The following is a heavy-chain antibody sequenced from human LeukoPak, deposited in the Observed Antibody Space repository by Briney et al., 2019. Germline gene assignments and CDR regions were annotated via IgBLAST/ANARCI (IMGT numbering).Heavy chain of an antibody. CDR3: AREISGSYYY. Sequence: GASVKVSCMASGYTFTGYYIHWVRQAPGQGLEWLGWVIPSSGGTKSAQTVQGRVTMTRDTSITTAYMELSSLTSDDTAVYYCAREISGSYYYWGQGTLVTVSS. CDR1: GYTFTGYY. J-gene: IGHJ4*02. CDR2: VIPSSGGT. V-gene: IGHV1-2*02. D-gene: IGHD1-26*01.